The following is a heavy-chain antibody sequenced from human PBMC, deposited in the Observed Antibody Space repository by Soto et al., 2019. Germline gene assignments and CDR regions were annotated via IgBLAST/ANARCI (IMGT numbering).Heavy chain of an antibody. Sequence: GGSLRLSCAASGFIFSSYDVHWVPQAPGKGLEWVSVITTTGDTYYAASVKGRFTISRENAENTLYLQMNSLRAEDTAVYYCASSSRYSSSWYDYWGQGTLVTVSS. D-gene: IGHD6-13*01. CDR3: ASSSRYSSSWYDY. V-gene: IGHV3-13*01. CDR1: GFIFSSYD. CDR2: ITTTGDT. J-gene: IGHJ4*02.